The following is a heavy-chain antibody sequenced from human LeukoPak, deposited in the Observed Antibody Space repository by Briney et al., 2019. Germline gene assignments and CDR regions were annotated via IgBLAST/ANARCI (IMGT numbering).Heavy chain of an antibody. Sequence: PGGSLRLSCAASGFTFSSYGMHWVRQAPGKGLEWVAVISYDGSKEYYVDSVKGRFIISRDNSKNTLYLQMNSLRVEDMAVYYCARGSSTTVTTLDYWGQGTLVTVSS. CDR3: ARGSSTTVTTLDY. V-gene: IGHV3-30*03. J-gene: IGHJ4*02. CDR2: ISYDGSKE. D-gene: IGHD4-17*01. CDR1: GFTFSSYG.